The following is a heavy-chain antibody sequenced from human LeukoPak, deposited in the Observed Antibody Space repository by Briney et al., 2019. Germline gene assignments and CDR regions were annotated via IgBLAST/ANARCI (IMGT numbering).Heavy chain of an antibody. J-gene: IGHJ4*02. CDR2: SIGNGGST. CDR1: GYTISSYT. CDR3: AKEITSGYSYGFDY. V-gene: IGHV3-23*01. Sequence: GESLRLSCAASGYTISSYTMCWGWHGPRQGLGLDWGSIGNGGSTYYAASVKGRFTISGDNSKNPLYLQMNSLRAEDTAVYYCAKEITSGYSYGFDYWGQGTLVTVSS. D-gene: IGHD5-18*01.